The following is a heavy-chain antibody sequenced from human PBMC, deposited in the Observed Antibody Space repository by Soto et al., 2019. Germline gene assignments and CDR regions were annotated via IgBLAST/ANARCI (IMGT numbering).Heavy chain of an antibody. V-gene: IGHV6-1*01. CDR3: ARGGYCSGGSCYWFDP. CDR2: TYYRSKWYN. Sequence: SQTLSLTCAISGDSVSSNSAAWNWIRQSPSRGLEWLGRTYYRSKWYNDYAVSVKSRITINPDTSKNQFSLQLNSVTPEDTAVYYCARGGYCSGGSCYWFDPWGQGTLVTVSS. D-gene: IGHD2-15*01. CDR1: GDSVSSNSAA. J-gene: IGHJ5*02.